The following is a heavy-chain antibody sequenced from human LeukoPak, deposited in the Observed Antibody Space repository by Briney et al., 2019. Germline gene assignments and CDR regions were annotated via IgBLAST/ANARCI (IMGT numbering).Heavy chain of an antibody. V-gene: IGHV3-23*01. J-gene: IGHJ4*02. CDR2: ITGRGEHI. D-gene: IGHD2-15*01. CDR3: AKTLGYCSGGSCYSGVIDY. CDR1: GFTFSSYG. Sequence: GGSLRLSCTASGFTFSSYGMNWVRQAPGKGLEWVSGITGRGEHIYYAGPVKGRFTISRDNSKNTLYLQMNSLRAEDTAVYYCAKTLGYCSGGSCYSGVIDYWGQGTLVTVSS.